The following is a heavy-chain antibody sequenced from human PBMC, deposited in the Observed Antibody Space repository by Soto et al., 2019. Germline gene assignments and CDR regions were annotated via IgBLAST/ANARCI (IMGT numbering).Heavy chain of an antibody. J-gene: IGHJ3*02. Sequence: EVQLVESGGGLVKPGGSLRLSCAASGFTFSNAWMSWVRQAPGKGLEWVGRIKSKTDGGTTDYAAPVKGRFTISRDDSKNTLYLQMNSLKTEYTAVYYCTTNGEDSSSHDAFDILGQGTMVTVSS. CDR3: TTNGEDSSSHDAFDI. D-gene: IGHD6-6*01. CDR1: GFTFSNAW. V-gene: IGHV3-15*01. CDR2: IKSKTDGGTT.